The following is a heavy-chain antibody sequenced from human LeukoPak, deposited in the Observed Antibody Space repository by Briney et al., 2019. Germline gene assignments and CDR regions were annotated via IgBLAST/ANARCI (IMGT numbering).Heavy chain of an antibody. V-gene: IGHV3-23*01. CDR1: GFPFGSYA. CDR2: ITDGADT. J-gene: IGHJ4*02. CDR3: AKVDYWSPENYLDS. Sequence: GWSLRLSCAASGFPFGSYAMTWVRQAPGKGLESVSVITDGADTYYADSVKGRFTISRDNSQNTVHLQMDNLRADDTAVYYCAKVDYWSPENYLDSWGQGTLVTVSS. D-gene: IGHD1-1*01.